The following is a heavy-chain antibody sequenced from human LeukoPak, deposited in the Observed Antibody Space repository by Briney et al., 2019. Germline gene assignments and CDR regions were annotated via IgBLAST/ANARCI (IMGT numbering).Heavy chain of an antibody. CDR2: ISYDGSNK. J-gene: IGHJ3*02. CDR1: GFTFSSYW. V-gene: IGHV3-30*03. CDR3: ASRSHDAFDI. Sequence: GGSLRLSCAASGFTFSSYWMHWVRQAPGKGLEWVAVISYDGSNKYYADSVKGRFTISRDNSKNTLYLQMNSLRAEDTAVYYCASRSHDAFDIWGQGTMVTVSS.